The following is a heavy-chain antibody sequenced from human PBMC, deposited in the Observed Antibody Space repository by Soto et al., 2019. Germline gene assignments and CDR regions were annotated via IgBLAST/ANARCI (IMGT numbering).Heavy chain of an antibody. D-gene: IGHD3-10*01. CDR3: ATTHYGSGSYPSFYYYNGIDG. CDR1: GYRFTKYC. J-gene: IGHJ6*02. CDR2: IYPSDSDT. Sequence: GSLEISFKGSGYRFTKYCIGWVRQMPGKGLEWMGIIYPSDSDTRYSPSFQGQVTTSVDKSISTAYLQWSSLKASDTAMYYCATTHYGSGSYPSFYYYNGIDGWGQGTPVTVSS. V-gene: IGHV5-51*01.